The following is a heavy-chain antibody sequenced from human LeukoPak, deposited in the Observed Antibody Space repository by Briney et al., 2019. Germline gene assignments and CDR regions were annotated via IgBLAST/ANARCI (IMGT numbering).Heavy chain of an antibody. CDR2: IYTSGST. J-gene: IGHJ6*03. Sequence: SETLSLTCTVSGGSISSHYWSWIRQPPGKGLEWIRYIYTSGSTNYNPSLKSRVTISVDTSKNQFSLKLSSVTAADTAVYYCARRYRGYYYYYMDVWGKGTTVTVSS. D-gene: IGHD3-10*01. CDR3: ARRYRGYYYYYMDV. CDR1: GGSISSHY. V-gene: IGHV4-4*08.